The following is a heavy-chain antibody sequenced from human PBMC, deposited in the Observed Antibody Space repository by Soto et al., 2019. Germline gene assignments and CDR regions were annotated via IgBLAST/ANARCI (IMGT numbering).Heavy chain of an antibody. J-gene: IGHJ4*02. CDR1: GFTFDDYG. V-gene: IGHV3-20*04. Sequence: SGGSLRLSCAASGFTFDDYGMSWVRQAPGKGLEWVSGINWNGDSTGYADSVKGRFTISRDNAKNSLHLQMNTLRAEDTALYYCATADYYGSGDPFDYWGQGTLVTVSS. CDR3: ATADYYGSGDPFDY. CDR2: INWNGDST. D-gene: IGHD3-10*01.